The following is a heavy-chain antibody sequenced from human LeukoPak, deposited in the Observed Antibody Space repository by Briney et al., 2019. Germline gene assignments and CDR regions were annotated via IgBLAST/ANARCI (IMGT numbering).Heavy chain of an antibody. CDR3: ARDGTYYYDSSGYERDY. CDR2: ISSSSSYI. V-gene: IGHV3-21*01. Sequence: GGSLRLSCAASGFTFSSYSMSWVRQAPGKGLEWVSSISSSSSYIYYADSVKGRFTISRDNAKNSLYLQMNSLRAEDTAVYYCARDGTYYYDSSGYERDYWGQGTLVTVSS. CDR1: GFTFSSYS. J-gene: IGHJ4*02. D-gene: IGHD3-22*01.